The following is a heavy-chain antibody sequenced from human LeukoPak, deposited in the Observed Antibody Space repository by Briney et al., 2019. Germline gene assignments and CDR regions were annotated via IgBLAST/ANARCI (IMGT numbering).Heavy chain of an antibody. V-gene: IGHV3-23*01. J-gene: IGHJ4*02. Sequence: PGGSLRLSCAASGFTFSSSAMSWVRQAPGKGLEWVSGISASGGSTYYADSVKGRFTVSRDNSKNTLYLQMNSLGADDTAVYYCAQGGVVGAQGYFDYWGQGTLVTVSS. CDR3: AQGGVVGAQGYFDY. CDR1: GFTFSSSA. D-gene: IGHD1-26*01. CDR2: ISASGGST.